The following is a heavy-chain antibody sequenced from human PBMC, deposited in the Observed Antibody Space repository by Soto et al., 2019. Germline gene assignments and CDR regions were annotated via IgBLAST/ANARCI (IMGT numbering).Heavy chain of an antibody. CDR2: IFWDDEK. CDR1: GFSLTSRGMG. Sequence: SGPTLVNPTQTLTLTCTISGFSLTSRGMGVGWVRQPPGKALEWLGVIFWDDEKRYSPSLKSRLTITTDTSRNLVVLTMTYMDPVDTATYYCIKSRFSGSKESDFDYWGRGILVTVSS. J-gene: IGHJ4*02. CDR3: IKSRFSGSKESDFDY. V-gene: IGHV2-5*02. D-gene: IGHD3-10*01.